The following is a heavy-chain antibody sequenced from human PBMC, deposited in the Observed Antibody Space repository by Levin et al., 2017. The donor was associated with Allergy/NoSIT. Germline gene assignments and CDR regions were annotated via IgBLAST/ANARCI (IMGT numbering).Heavy chain of an antibody. CDR2: IYYSGST. CDR3: ASGVWGSYRYSWFDP. Sequence: SQTLSLTCTVSGGSISSSSYYWGWIRQPPGKGLEWIGSIYYSGSTYYNPSLKSRVTISVDTSKNQFSLKLSSVTAADTAVYYCASGVWGSYRYSWFDPWGQGTLVTVSS. D-gene: IGHD3-16*02. CDR1: GGSISSSSYY. V-gene: IGHV4-39*01. J-gene: IGHJ5*02.